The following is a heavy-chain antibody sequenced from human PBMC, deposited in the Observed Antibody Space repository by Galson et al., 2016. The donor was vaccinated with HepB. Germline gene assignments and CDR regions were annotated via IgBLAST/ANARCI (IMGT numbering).Heavy chain of an antibody. CDR3: AGLSGGY. J-gene: IGHJ4*02. V-gene: IGHV1-46*01. CDR1: GYTFTNYY. CDR2: INPSDGNT. D-gene: IGHD3-10*01. Sequence: SVKVSCKASGYTFTNYYIHWVRQAPGQGLEWMGVINPSDGNTKYTQKFQGRVTMTRDTSTSTVYMELSSLRSEDTAVFYCAGLSGGYWGQGTLVTVSS.